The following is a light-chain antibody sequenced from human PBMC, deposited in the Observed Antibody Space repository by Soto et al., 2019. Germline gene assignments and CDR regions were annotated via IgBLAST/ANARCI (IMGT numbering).Light chain of an antibody. CDR2: DVS. CDR1: SSDGGGYNY. V-gene: IGLV2-14*01. Sequence: QSVLTQPASVSGSPGQSITISCTGTSSDGGGYNYVSWYQQHPGKAPKLMIYDVSNRPSGVSNRFSGSKSGNTASLTISGLQAEDEADYYCSSYTSSSTRVFGTGTKLTVL. J-gene: IGLJ1*01. CDR3: SSYTSSSTRV.